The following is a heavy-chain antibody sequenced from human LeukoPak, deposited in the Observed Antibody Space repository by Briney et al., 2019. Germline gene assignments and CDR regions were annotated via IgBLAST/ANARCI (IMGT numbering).Heavy chain of an antibody. J-gene: IGHJ4*02. CDR2: IYPGDSDT. Sequence: GESLKISCKGFGYSFTYCLIGLVRQMPGKGLEWMGIIYPGDSDTRYSPSFQGQVTISADKSISTAYLQWSSLKASDTAMYYCARLIAAAGNPYYFDYWGQGTLVTVSS. V-gene: IGHV5-51*01. D-gene: IGHD6-13*01. CDR3: ARLIAAAGNPYYFDY. CDR1: GYSFTYCL.